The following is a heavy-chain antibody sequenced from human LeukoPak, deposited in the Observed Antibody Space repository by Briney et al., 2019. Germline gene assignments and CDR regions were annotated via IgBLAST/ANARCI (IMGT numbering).Heavy chain of an antibody. J-gene: IGHJ4*02. CDR3: ARFVYDSSGWSYYFDY. V-gene: IGHV4-39*01. CDR1: GGSISSSSYY. Sequence: SQTLSLTCTVSGGSISSSSYYWGWIRQPPGKGLEWIGIIYYSGSTYYNLSLKSRVTISVDTSKNQFSLKLSSVTAADTAVYYCARFVYDSSGWSYYFDYWGQGTLVTVSS. CDR2: IYYSGST. D-gene: IGHD6-19*01.